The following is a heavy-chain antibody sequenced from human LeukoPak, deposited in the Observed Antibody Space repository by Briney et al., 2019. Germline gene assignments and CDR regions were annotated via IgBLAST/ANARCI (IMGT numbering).Heavy chain of an antibody. CDR1: GFTFSSYS. J-gene: IGHJ4*02. CDR2: TSSSSSYI. Sequence: GGSLRLSCAASGFTFSSYSMNWARQAPGKGLEWVSSTSSSSSYIYYADSVKGRFTISRDNAKNSLYLQMNSLRAEDTAVYYCAREYCSGGSCYLADYWGQGTLVTVSS. V-gene: IGHV3-21*01. CDR3: AREYCSGGSCYLADY. D-gene: IGHD2-15*01.